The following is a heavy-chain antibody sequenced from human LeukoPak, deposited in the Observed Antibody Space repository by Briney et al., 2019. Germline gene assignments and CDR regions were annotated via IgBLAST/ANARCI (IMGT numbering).Heavy chain of an antibody. Sequence: GGSLRLSCAASGFTFSSSTMNWVRQAPGKGLEWVSSISSSGSYIYYADSVKGRFTISRDNDKNSLYLQINSLRAEDTAMYYCARRAGDYSHPYDYWGQGTLVTVSS. J-gene: IGHJ4*02. CDR1: GFTFSSST. CDR3: ARRAGDYSHPYDY. D-gene: IGHD3-22*01. CDR2: ISSSGSYI. V-gene: IGHV3-21*04.